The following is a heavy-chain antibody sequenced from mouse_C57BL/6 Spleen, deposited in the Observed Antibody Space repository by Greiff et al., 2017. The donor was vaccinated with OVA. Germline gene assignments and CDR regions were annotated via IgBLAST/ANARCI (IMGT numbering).Heavy chain of an antibody. V-gene: IGHV1-9*01. D-gene: IGHD3-1*01. CDR2: ILPGSGST. Sequence: QVQLKQSGAELMKPGASVKLSCKATGYTFTGYWIAWVKPRPGHGLEWIGEILPGSGSTNYNEKFKGKATFTADTSSNTAYMQLSSLTTEDSAIYYGARLGGLRPAWFAYWGQGTLVTVSA. J-gene: IGHJ3*01. CDR3: ARLGGLRPAWFAY. CDR1: GYTFTGYW.